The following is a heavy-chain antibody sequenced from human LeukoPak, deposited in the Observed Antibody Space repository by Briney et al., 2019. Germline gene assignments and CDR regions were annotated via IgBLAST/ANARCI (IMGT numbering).Heavy chain of an antibody. CDR2: IYYSGST. Sequence: PGGSLRLSCAASGFTFSDYNMRWIRQAPGKGLEWIGSIYYSGSTYYNLSLKSRVTISVDTSKNQFSLKLSSVTAADTAVYYCASRTIQSIGGRRGDTFDIWGQGTKVTVSS. CDR3: ASRTIQSIGGRRGDTFDI. CDR1: GFTFSDYN. V-gene: IGHV4-59*05. D-gene: IGHD3-3*01. J-gene: IGHJ3*02.